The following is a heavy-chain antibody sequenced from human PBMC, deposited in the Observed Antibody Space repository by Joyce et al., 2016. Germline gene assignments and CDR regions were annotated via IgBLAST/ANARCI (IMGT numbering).Heavy chain of an antibody. Sequence: QVQLVESGGGVVQPGRSLRLSCAASGFTYSIYTMHWVRQAPGKGLEWVELISSDGDNKYYVDSVKGRFTISRDNSKNTLYLQTNSLRAEDTAIYYCAREREGPNAFDIWGRGTMVTVSS. V-gene: IGHV3-30-3*01. CDR2: ISSDGDNK. CDR1: GFTYSIYT. CDR3: AREREGPNAFDI. D-gene: IGHD5-24*01. J-gene: IGHJ3*02.